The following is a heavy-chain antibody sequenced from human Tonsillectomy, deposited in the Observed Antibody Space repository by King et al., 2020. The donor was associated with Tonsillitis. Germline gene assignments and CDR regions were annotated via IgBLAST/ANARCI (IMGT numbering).Heavy chain of an antibody. J-gene: IGHJ6*02. CDR3: AKVRDYGSGSYFNYYYGMDV. Sequence: VQLVESGGGVVQPGRSLRLSCAASGFTFSSYGMHWVRQAPGKGLEWVAVISYDGTNKYYADSVKGRFTISRDNSKNTLYLQMNSLRPEDTAVYYCAKVRDYGSGSYFNYYYGMDVWGQGTTVTVSS. V-gene: IGHV3-30*18. CDR2: ISYDGTNK. CDR1: GFTFSSYG. D-gene: IGHD3-10*01.